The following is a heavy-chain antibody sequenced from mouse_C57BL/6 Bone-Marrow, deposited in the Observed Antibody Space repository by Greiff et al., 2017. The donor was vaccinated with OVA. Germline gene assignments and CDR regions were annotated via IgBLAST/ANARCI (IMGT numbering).Heavy chain of an antibody. D-gene: IGHD4-1*01. CDR1: GYTFTSYW. CDR3: ARLLGRAY. CDR2: IDPSDSYT. J-gene: IGHJ3*01. V-gene: IGHV1-69*01. Sequence: QVQLKQPGAELVMPGASVKLSCKASGYTFTSYWMHWVKQRPGQGLEWIGEIDPSDSYTNYNQKFKGKSTLTVDKSSSTAYMQLSSLTSEDSAVYYCARLLGRAYWGQGTLVTVSA.